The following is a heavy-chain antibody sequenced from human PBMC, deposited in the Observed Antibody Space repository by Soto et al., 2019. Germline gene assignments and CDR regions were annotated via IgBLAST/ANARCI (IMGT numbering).Heavy chain of an antibody. CDR3: ARDQRPPYCGGNCYSPLHWYFDL. J-gene: IGHJ2*01. Sequence: GASVKVSCKASGGTFSNYGISWVRQAPGQGLEWMGGIIPISGTARYAQKFQGRVTITADKSTSTAYMEVNSLRSDDTAVYYCARDQRPPYCGGNCYSPLHWYFDLWGRGTLVTVSS. V-gene: IGHV1-69*06. D-gene: IGHD2-21*02. CDR2: IIPISGTA. CDR1: GGTFSNYG.